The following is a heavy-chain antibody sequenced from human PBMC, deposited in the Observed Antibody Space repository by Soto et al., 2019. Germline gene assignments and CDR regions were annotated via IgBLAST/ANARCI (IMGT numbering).Heavy chain of an antibody. Sequence: QVQLVESGGGVVQPWTTLRLSCVGSGFTFRSYVIHWVRQAPGKGLEWVALTSYDGSNNFYGDSVKRRFTISRDNSRNTVELQMDSLRLEDTALYYCARWGTTGGLDVWGQGTLVSVSS. V-gene: IGHV3-33*05. CDR3: ARWGTTGGLDV. D-gene: IGHD3-16*01. CDR1: GFTFRSYV. J-gene: IGHJ4*02. CDR2: TSYDGSNN.